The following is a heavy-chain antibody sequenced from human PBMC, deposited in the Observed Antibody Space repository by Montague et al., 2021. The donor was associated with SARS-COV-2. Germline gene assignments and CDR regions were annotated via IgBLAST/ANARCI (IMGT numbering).Heavy chain of an antibody. J-gene: IGHJ4*02. CDR3: ARHKTGERCSDY. Sequence: SETLSLTCAVYGGSFSGYYWSWIRQPPGKGLEWIGEIIPGGSASYRSSLKNRVTMSVDTSKNQLSLKLYSVTAADTATYFCARHKTGERCSDYWGQGTLFTVPS. D-gene: IGHD7-27*01. CDR2: IIPGGSA. CDR1: GGSFSGYY. V-gene: IGHV4-34*12.